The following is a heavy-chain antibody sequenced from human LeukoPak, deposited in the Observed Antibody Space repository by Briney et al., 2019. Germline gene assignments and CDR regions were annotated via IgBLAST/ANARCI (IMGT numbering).Heavy chain of an antibody. CDR3: ARGGPGVFAY. J-gene: IGHJ4*02. V-gene: IGHV3-53*01. CDR2: MYSGGST. Sequence: PGGSLRLSCAASGFTVSSNYMTWVRQAPGKGLEWLSVMYSGGSTYYAASVEGRFTISRDNSKNTVYLQMNSLRAKDTAVYFCARGGPGVFAYWGQGTLVTVSS. CDR1: GFTVSSNY. D-gene: IGHD3-10*01.